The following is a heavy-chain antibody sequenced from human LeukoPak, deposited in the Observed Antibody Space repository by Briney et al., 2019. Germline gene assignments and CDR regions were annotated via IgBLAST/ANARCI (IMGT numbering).Heavy chain of an antibody. V-gene: IGHV3-23*01. D-gene: IGHD6-13*01. CDR1: GFSFSSYA. J-gene: IGHJ6*02. CDR2: ISGTGGST. CDR3: AKGLNIAAAGTYYYYGMDV. Sequence: GGSLGLSCAASGFSFSSYAMNWVRQAPGKRLEWVSLISGTGGSTYYADSVRGRFTISRDNSKNTLYLQMNSLRAEDTAVYYCAKGLNIAAAGTYYYYGMDVWGQGTTVIVSS.